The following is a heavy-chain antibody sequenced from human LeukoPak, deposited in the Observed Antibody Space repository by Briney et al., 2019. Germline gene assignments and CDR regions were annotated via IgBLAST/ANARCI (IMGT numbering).Heavy chain of an antibody. CDR1: GYSLSGYW. CDR3: ARLSQDFDY. V-gene: IGHV5-51*01. CDR2: IYPDDSDT. Sequence: GESLKISCKGSGYSLSGYWIAWVRQMPGKGLQWMGIIYPDDSDTRYSPSFQGQVTISADKSINTAYLQWSSLKASDTAMYYCARLSQDFDYWGQGPLVTVSS. D-gene: IGHD3-16*02. J-gene: IGHJ4*02.